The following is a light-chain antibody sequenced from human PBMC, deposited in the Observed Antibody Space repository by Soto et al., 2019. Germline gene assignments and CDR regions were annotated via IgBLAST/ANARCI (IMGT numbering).Light chain of an antibody. J-gene: IGKJ1*01. CDR3: QQYNSSPWT. CDR1: QSVSSSY. Sequence: IVLTQSPGTLSLSPGERGTLACRGSQSVSSSYLAWYQQKLGQAPRLLIHGASSRATGIPDRFSGSGSGTDFTLTVSRLEPEDFAVYNYQQYNSSPWTFGQGTKVDIK. V-gene: IGKV3-20*01. CDR2: GAS.